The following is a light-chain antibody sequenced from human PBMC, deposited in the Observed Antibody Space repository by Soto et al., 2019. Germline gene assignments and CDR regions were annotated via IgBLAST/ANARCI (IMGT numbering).Light chain of an antibody. J-gene: IGKJ1*01. V-gene: IGKV3-20*01. Sequence: EIVLTQSPGTLSLSPGERATLSCTASQSVGSNYLAWYQQKPGQAPRLLIYGASSRATGTPDRFSGSGSGTDFTLTISRLEPEDFAVYHCQQYITAPETFGQGTKVEIK. CDR1: QSVGSNY. CDR2: GAS. CDR3: QQYITAPET.